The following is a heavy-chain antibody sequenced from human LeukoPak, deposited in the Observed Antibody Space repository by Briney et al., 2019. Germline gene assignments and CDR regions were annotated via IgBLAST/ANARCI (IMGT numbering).Heavy chain of an antibody. J-gene: IGHJ4*02. CDR2: IYYSGST. CDR1: GGSISSSSYY. V-gene: IGHV4-39*01. CDR3: ARHRDHDSSGFYFDY. D-gene: IGHD3-22*01. Sequence: SETLSLTCTVSGGSISSSSYYWGWIRQPPGKELEWIGSIYYSGSTYYNPSLKSRVTISVDTSKNQFSLKLSSVTAADTAVYYCARHRDHDSSGFYFDYWGQGTLVTVSS.